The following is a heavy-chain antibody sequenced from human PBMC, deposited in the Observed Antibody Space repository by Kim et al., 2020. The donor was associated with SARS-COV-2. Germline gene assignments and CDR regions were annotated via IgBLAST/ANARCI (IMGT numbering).Heavy chain of an antibody. Sequence: SETLSLTCTVSGGSISSYYWSWIRQPPGKGLEWIGYIYYSGSTNYNPSLKSRVTISVDTSKNQFSLKLSSVTAADTAVYYCARDNGLTRITGTIFSGAFDIWGQGTMVTVSS. CDR3: ARDNGLTRITGTIFSGAFDI. J-gene: IGHJ3*02. CDR1: GGSISSYY. CDR2: IYYSGST. D-gene: IGHD1-7*01. V-gene: IGHV4-59*13.